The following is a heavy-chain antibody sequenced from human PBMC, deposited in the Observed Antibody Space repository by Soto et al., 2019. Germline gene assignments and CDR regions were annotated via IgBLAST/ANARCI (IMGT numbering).Heavy chain of an antibody. J-gene: IGHJ4*02. V-gene: IGHV3-74*01. D-gene: IGHD3-10*01. CDR1: GFTFSSYW. CDR3: ARGATYYYGSGSYPVDY. CDR2: INSDGSST. Sequence: QPGGSLRLSCAASGFTFSSYWMHWVRQAPGKGLVWVSRINSDGSSTSYADSVKGRFTISRDNAKNTLYLQMNSLRAEDTAVYYCARGATYYYGSGSYPVDYRGQGPLVTVSS.